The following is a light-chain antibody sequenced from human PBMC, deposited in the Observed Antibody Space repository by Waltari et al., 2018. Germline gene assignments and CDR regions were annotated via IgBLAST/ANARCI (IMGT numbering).Light chain of an antibody. CDR3: QQYGRSWNT. Sequence: EIVLTQSPGTLSLSPGERATLSCRASQSVSSSYLAWYQQKPDQAPRLLIHGASSRATGIPDRFIGSGSGTDFTLTISRLEPEDFAVYYCQQYGRSWNTFGQGTKLEIK. V-gene: IGKV3-20*01. J-gene: IGKJ2*01. CDR1: QSVSSSY. CDR2: GAS.